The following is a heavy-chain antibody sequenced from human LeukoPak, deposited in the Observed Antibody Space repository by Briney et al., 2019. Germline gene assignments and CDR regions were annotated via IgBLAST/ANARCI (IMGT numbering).Heavy chain of an antibody. CDR3: ARLAQHRYYYDTSAYRYYFDY. J-gene: IGHJ4*02. D-gene: IGHD3-22*01. CDR1: GYTFTSYY. V-gene: IGHV1-46*01. Sequence: ASVKVSCKASGYTFTSYYIHWVRQAPGQGLEWMGIINPTAGSTYYAQKFQGRVTMTRDTSTTTVYMELSSLRSDDTAVYYCARLAQHRYYYDTSAYRYYFDYWGQGTLVTVSS. CDR2: INPTAGST.